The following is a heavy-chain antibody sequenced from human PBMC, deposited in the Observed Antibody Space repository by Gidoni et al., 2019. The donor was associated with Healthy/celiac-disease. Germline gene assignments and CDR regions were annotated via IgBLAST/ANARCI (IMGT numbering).Heavy chain of an antibody. CDR2: INPNSGGT. J-gene: IGHJ6*02. V-gene: IGHV1-2*04. Sequence: QVQLVQSGAEVKKPGASVKVSCKASGYTFTGYYMHWVRQAPGQGLEWMGWINPNSGGTNYAQKFQGWVTMTRDTSISTAYMELSRLRSDDTAVYYCAREGQATRQGGYYYYGMDVWGQGTTVTVSS. CDR1: GYTFTGYY. CDR3: AREGQATRQGGYYYYGMDV. D-gene: IGHD2-15*01.